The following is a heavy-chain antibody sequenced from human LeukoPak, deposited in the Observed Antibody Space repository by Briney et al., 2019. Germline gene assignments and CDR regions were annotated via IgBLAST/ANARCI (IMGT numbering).Heavy chain of an antibody. J-gene: IGHJ6*02. CDR3: ASQLVGYYYGMDV. V-gene: IGHV4-30-2*01. Sequence: SETLSLTCTVSGGSISSGGYYWSWIRQPPGKGLEWIGYIYHSGSTYYNPSLKSRVTISVDRSKNQFSLKLSTVTAADTAVYYCASQLVGYYYGMDVWGQGTTVTVSS. D-gene: IGHD6-13*01. CDR1: GGSISSGGYY. CDR2: IYHSGST.